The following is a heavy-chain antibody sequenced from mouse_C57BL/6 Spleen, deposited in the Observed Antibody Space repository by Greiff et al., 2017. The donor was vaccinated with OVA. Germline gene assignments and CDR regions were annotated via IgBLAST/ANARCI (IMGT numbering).Heavy chain of an antibody. J-gene: IGHJ1*03. V-gene: IGHV1-78*01. CDR2: IYPRDGST. CDR1: GYTFTDHT. D-gene: IGHD1-1*01. CDR3: ARSRDHYYGSSYDWYFDV. Sequence: VQLQQSDAELVKPGASVKISCKVSGYTFTDHTIHWMKQRPEQGLEWIGYIYPRDGSTKYNEKFKGKATLTADKSSSTAYMQHNSLTSEDSAVYFCARSRDHYYGSSYDWYFDVWGTGTTVTVSS.